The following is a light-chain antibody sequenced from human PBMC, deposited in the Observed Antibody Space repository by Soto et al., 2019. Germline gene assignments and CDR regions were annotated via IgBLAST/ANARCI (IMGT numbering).Light chain of an antibody. V-gene: IGKV3-11*01. CDR1: QSVSSY. CDR3: QQRSNWPPVWS. J-gene: IGKJ1*01. Sequence: EIVLTQSPATLSLSPGERATLSCRASQSVSSYLAWDQQKPGQAPRLLIYDASNRATGIPARFSGSGSGTDFTLTISSLEPEDFAVYYCQQRSNWPPVWSFGQGTKVEIK. CDR2: DAS.